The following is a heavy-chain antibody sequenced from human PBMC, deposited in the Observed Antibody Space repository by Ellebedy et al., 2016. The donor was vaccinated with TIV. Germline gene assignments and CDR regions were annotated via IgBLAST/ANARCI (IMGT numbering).Heavy chain of an antibody. CDR3: ARARREPYHVAFDY. D-gene: IGHD1-26*01. CDR1: GGSFSGYY. V-gene: IGHV4-34*01. CDR2: INHSGST. Sequence: SETLSLXCAVYGGSFSGYYWSWIRQPPGKGLEWIGEINHSGSTNYNPSLKSRVTISVDTSKNQFSLKLSSVTAADTAVYYCARARREPYHVAFDYWGQGTLVTVSS. J-gene: IGHJ4*02.